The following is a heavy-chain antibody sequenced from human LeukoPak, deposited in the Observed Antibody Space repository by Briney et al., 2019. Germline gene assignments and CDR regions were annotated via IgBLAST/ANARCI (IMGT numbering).Heavy chain of an antibody. V-gene: IGHV1-18*01. CDR3: AIDPATDYYDSSGYYYNDAFDI. CDR2: ISAYNGNT. CDR1: GYTFTSYG. D-gene: IGHD3-22*01. J-gene: IGHJ3*02. Sequence: ASVKVSCKASGYTFTSYGISWVRQAPGQGLEWMGWISAYNGNTNYAQKLQGRVTMTTDTSTSTAYMELRSLRSDDTAVYYCAIDPATDYYDSSGYYYNDAFDIWGQGTMVTVSS.